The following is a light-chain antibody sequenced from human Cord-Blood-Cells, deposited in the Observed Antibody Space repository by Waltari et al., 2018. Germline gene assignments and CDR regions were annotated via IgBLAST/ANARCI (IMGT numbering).Light chain of an antibody. CDR1: QSISSY. CDR2: AAS. V-gene: IGKV1-39*01. Sequence: DIQMTQSPSSLSAFVGDRVTITCRASQSISSYLNWYQQKPGQAPKLLIYAASSLQSGVPSRFSGSGSGTDFPLTISSLQPEDFATYYCQQSYSTPYTFG. J-gene: IGKJ2*01. CDR3: QQSYSTPYT.